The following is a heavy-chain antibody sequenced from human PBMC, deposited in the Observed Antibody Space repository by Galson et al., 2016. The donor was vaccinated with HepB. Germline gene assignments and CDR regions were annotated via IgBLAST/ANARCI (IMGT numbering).Heavy chain of an antibody. Sequence: SVKVSCKASGSTLTSYDIDWVRQATGQGLEWMGWMNPNSGNTGYAQKFQGRVTTTRDNSINTAYMELGGLRSEDTAVYYCVPHLTETPDYFHFWGQGTLVTVSS. V-gene: IGHV1-8*01. CDR1: GSTLTSYD. J-gene: IGHJ4*02. CDR2: MNPNSGNT. D-gene: IGHD1-20*01. CDR3: VPHLTETPDYFHF.